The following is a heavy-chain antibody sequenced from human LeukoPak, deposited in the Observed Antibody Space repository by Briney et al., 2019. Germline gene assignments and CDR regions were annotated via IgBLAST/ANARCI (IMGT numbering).Heavy chain of an antibody. V-gene: IGHV3-53*01. D-gene: IGHD3-22*01. CDR2: IYSGGST. CDR3: ARDWPYYYDSSGYYSYYYYGMDV. Sequence: GGSLRLSCAASGFTVSSNYMSWVRQAPGKGLEWVSVIYSGGSTYYADSVKGRFTISRDNSKNTVFLQMNSLRAEDTAVYYCARDWPYYYDSSGYYSYYYYGMDVWGQGTTVTVSS. J-gene: IGHJ6*02. CDR1: GFTVSSNY.